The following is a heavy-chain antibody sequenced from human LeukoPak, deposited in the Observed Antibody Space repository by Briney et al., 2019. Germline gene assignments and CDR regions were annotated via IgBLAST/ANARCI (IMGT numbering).Heavy chain of an antibody. CDR2: ISAYNGKT. V-gene: IGHV1-18*01. J-gene: IGHJ6*03. CDR1: AYTFTTYV. D-gene: IGHD4-11*01. CDR3: ARDRLGIDYPGYYYYYMDV. Sequence: ASVKVSCKASAYTFTTYVFIWVRQAPGQGLEWMGWISAYNGKTNYAHKFQGRVTMTTETSTSTAYMELRNLRSDDTAVYYCARDRLGIDYPGYYYYYMDVWGKGTTVTVSS.